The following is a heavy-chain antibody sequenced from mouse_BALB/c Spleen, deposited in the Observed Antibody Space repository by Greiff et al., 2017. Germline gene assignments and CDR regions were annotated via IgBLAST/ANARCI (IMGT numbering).Heavy chain of an antibody. CDR2: ISSGSSTI. CDR3: ARGGVITTVVATRAMDY. V-gene: IGHV5-17*02. D-gene: IGHD1-1*01. Sequence: EVKLVESGGGLVQPGGSRKLSCAASGFTFSSFGMHWVRQAPEKGLEWVAYISSGSSTIYYADTVKGRFTISRDNPKNTLFLQMTSLRSEDTAMYYCARGGVITTVVATRAMDYWGQGTSVTVSS. CDR1: GFTFSSFG. J-gene: IGHJ4*01.